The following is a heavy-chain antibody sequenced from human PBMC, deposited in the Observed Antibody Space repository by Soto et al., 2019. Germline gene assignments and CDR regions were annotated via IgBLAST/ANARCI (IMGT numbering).Heavy chain of an antibody. V-gene: IGHV4-4*07. J-gene: IGHJ4*02. CDR1: GGSISSYY. Sequence: QVQLQESGPGLVKPSETLSLTCTVSGGSISSYYWNWIRQPAGKGLEWVGRIYTGGNTNYNPSLKSRVTMSVDTSKNQFSLKLRSVTAADTAVYYCARDGPGQLVGPIEYWGQGTLVTVSS. CDR3: ARDGPGQLVGPIEY. CDR2: IYTGGNT. D-gene: IGHD6-6*01.